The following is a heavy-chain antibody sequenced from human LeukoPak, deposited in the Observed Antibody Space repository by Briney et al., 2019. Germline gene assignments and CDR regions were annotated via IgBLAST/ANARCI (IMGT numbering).Heavy chain of an antibody. V-gene: IGHV3-23*01. Sequence: GRSLRLSCAASGFTFSSYAMSWVRQAPGKGLEWVSAISGSGGSTYYADSVKGRFTISRDNSKNTLYLQMNSLRAEDTAVYYCAKVPGIAAAGDYYYYGMDVWGQGTTVTVSS. CDR2: ISGSGGST. CDR1: GFTFSSYA. D-gene: IGHD6-13*01. CDR3: AKVPGIAAAGDYYYYGMDV. J-gene: IGHJ6*02.